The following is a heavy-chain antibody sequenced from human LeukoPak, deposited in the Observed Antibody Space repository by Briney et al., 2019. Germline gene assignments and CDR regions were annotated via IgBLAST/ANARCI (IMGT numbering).Heavy chain of an antibody. CDR1: GFTFSGYG. Sequence: PGGSLRLSCAASGFTFSGYGMHWVRQAPGKGLEWVAFIRYDGSNKYYVDSVKGRFTISRDNSKNTLYLQMNSLKIEDTAVYYCTTDSPLYSGNYYEVPWGQGTLVTVSS. CDR2: IRYDGSNK. J-gene: IGHJ5*02. D-gene: IGHD1-26*01. CDR3: TTDSPLYSGNYYEVP. V-gene: IGHV3-30*02.